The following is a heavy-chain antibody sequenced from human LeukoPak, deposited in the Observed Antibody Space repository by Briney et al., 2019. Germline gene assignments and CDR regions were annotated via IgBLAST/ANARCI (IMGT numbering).Heavy chain of an antibody. CDR3: ARKNGEYYDSSGYPETPNWFDP. Sequence: KTSGTLSLTCAVSGGSISSSNWWSWVRQPPGKGLEWIGEIYHSGSTNYNPSLKSRVTISVDKSKNQFSLKLSSVTAADTAVYYCARKNGEYYDSSGYPETPNWFDPWGQGTLVTVSS. D-gene: IGHD3-22*01. CDR2: IYHSGST. V-gene: IGHV4-4*02. J-gene: IGHJ5*02. CDR1: GGSISSSNW.